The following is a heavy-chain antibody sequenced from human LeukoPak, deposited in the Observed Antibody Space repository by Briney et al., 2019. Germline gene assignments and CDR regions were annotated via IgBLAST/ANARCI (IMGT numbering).Heavy chain of an antibody. V-gene: IGHV4-34*01. D-gene: IGHD3-22*01. J-gene: IGHJ4*02. Sequence: SETLSLTCAVYGGSFSGYYWSWIRQPPGKGLEWIGEINHSGSTNYNPSLKSRVTISVDTSKNQFSLKLSSVTAADTAVYYCARAPKPYYHDSSGYRPPAYFDYWGQGTLVTVSS. CDR2: INHSGST. CDR1: GGSFSGYY. CDR3: ARAPKPYYHDSSGYRPPAYFDY.